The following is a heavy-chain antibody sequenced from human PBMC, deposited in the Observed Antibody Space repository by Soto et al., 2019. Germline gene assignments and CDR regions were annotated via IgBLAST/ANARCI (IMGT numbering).Heavy chain of an antibody. CDR2: MSYDGNNQ. Sequence: GGSLRLSCAASGFTFSSYAMHWVRQALGKGLEWVAIMSYDGNNQYYADSVKGRFTISRDNFKNTLHLQMNSLRAEDTAVYFCAKALGELSPESFDYWGQGNLVTVSS. CDR1: GFTFSSYA. CDR3: AKALGELSPESFDY. V-gene: IGHV3-30*18. D-gene: IGHD3-16*02. J-gene: IGHJ4*02.